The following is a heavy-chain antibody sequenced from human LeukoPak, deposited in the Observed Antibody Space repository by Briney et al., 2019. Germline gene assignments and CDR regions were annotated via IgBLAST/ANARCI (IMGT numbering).Heavy chain of an antibody. CDR2: ISNDGSEK. CDR3: ARDGGFTRGWTYGAGDY. V-gene: IGHV3-30*04. CDR1: GFTFSSYV. D-gene: IGHD3-10*01. Sequence: PGGSLRLSCAASGFTFSSYVMHWVRQAPGKGLECVAVISNDGSEKYYAASVKGRFTISRDNSKNTLYLQMNSLGPEDTALYYCARDGGFTRGWTYGAGDYWGQGTPVAVSS. J-gene: IGHJ4*02.